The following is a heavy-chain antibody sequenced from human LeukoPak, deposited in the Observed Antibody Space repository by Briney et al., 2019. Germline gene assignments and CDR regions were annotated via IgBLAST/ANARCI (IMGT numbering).Heavy chain of an antibody. D-gene: IGHD4-17*01. CDR3: ARDRRPTIYGGLDS. V-gene: IGHV3-7*01. CDR1: GFTFSDYY. Sequence: PGTSLRLSCAASGFTFSDYYMSWIRQAPGKGLEWVANIKHDGSDSFYVDSVKGRFTISRDNSENSLYLQMHSLRVEDTAMYFCARDRRPTIYGGLDSWGQGTVVTVSS. CDR2: IKHDGSDS. J-gene: IGHJ4*02.